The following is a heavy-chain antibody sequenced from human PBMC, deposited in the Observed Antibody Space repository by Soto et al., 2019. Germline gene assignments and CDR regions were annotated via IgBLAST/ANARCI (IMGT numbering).Heavy chain of an antibody. J-gene: IGHJ4*02. CDR2: ISGYNGNT. V-gene: IGHV1-18*01. Sequence: QVQLVQSGAEVKKPGASVKVSCKASGYTFPSYGISWVRQAPGQGLERMGWISGYNGNTNYAQMLQGRVTMTTDTSTSTAYMELRSLRSDDTAVYYCARDDCSGGSCYRPLDYWGQGTLVSVSS. D-gene: IGHD2-15*01. CDR3: ARDDCSGGSCYRPLDY. CDR1: GYTFPSYG.